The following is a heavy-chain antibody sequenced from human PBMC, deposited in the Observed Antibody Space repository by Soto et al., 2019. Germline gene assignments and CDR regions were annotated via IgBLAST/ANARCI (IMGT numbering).Heavy chain of an antibody. CDR2: IDPSDSYT. CDR3: ARHPIVVVPAATQHYYYYGMDV. V-gene: IGHV5-10-1*01. CDR1: GYSFTSYW. D-gene: IGHD2-2*01. J-gene: IGHJ6*02. Sequence: PGESLKISCKGSGYSFTSYWIGWVRQMPGKGLEWMGRIDPSDSYTNYSPSSQGHVTISADKSISTAYLQWSSLKASDTAMYYCARHPIVVVPAATQHYYYYGMDVWGQGTTVTVSS.